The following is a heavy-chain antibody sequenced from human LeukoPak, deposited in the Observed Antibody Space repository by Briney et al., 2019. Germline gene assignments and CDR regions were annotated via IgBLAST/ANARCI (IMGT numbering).Heavy chain of an antibody. D-gene: IGHD3-22*01. CDR1: GFTFSSYA. V-gene: IGHV3-30*04. CDR2: ISYDGSNK. J-gene: IGHJ4*02. CDR3: ARKFYDSSGYSFDY. Sequence: PGGSLRLSCAASGFTFSSYAMHWVRQAPGKGLEWVAVISYDGSNKYYADSVKGRFTISRDNSKNSLYLQMNSLRAEDTAVYYCARKFYDSSGYSFDYWGQGTLVTVSS.